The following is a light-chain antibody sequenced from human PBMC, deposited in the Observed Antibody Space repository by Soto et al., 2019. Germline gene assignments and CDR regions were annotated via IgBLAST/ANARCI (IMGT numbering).Light chain of an antibody. V-gene: IGLV2-14*01. Sequence: FVLAQPASLSGSPGQLITLSCPGNSSDVGGYNYVSWYQQHPGKAPKLMIYDVSNRPSGVSNRFSGSKSGNTASLTISGLQAEDEADYYCSSYTSSILYVFGTGTKAPS. CDR3: SSYTSSILYV. CDR1: SSDVGGYNY. CDR2: DVS. J-gene: IGLJ1*01.